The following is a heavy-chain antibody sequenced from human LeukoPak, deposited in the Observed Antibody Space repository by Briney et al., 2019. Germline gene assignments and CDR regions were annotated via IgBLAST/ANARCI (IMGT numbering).Heavy chain of an antibody. D-gene: IGHD3-22*01. CDR3: ARGFGNYYDSSGYQNWFDP. J-gene: IGHJ5*02. CDR1: GGSISGYY. CDR2: IYSSGNT. V-gene: IGHV4-4*07. Sequence: SETLSLTCTVSGGSISGYYWSWIRQPAGKGLEWIGQIYSSGNTNYNPSLKSRVTMSVDTSKNQFSLKLSSVTAADTAVCYCARGFGNYYDSSGYQNWFDPWGQGTLVTVSS.